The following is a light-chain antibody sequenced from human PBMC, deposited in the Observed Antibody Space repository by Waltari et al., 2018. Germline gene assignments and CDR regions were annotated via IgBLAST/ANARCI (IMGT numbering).Light chain of an antibody. V-gene: IGKV1-39*01. CDR2: VIS. J-gene: IGKJ3*01. CDR3: QESYSTPFFT. CDR1: QTINKY. Sequence: DIQMTQSPSSLSASVGDRVTITCRASQTINKYLNWYQKKPGRAPKVLISVISYLHTGVPSRFSGSGSGTDFTLSISSLQPEDFATYFCQESYSTPFFTFGPGTKVDMK.